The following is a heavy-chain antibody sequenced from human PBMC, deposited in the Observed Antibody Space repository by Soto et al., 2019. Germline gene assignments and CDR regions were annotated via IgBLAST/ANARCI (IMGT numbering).Heavy chain of an antibody. J-gene: IGHJ5*02. CDR1: GGSISSYY. Sequence: SETLSLTCTVSGGSISSYYWSWIRQPPGKGLEWIGYIYYSGSTNYNPSLKSRVTISVDTSKNQFSLKLSSVTAADTAVYYCARANIVVVVAATPSFSNWFDPWGQGTLVTVSS. D-gene: IGHD2-15*01. CDR2: IYYSGST. V-gene: IGHV4-59*01. CDR3: ARANIVVVVAATPSFSNWFDP.